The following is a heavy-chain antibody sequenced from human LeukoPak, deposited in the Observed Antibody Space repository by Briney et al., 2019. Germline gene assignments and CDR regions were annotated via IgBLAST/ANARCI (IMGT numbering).Heavy chain of an antibody. J-gene: IGHJ4*02. Sequence: GGSLRLSCTGSGFTFGAHPMAWVRHAPGKGPEWVGFIRGKAYGGATGYTASVKGRFTISRDDSKSIVYLQMNSLRTEDTAVYYCICLTDPFDYWGQGSLVTVSS. CDR1: GFTFGAHP. CDR3: ICLTDPFDY. V-gene: IGHV3-49*04. CDR2: IRGKAYGGAT.